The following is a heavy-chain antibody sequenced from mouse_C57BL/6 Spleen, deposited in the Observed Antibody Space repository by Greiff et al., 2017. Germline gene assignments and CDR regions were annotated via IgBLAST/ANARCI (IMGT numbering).Heavy chain of an antibody. V-gene: IGHV1-82*01. D-gene: IGHD1-1*01. J-gene: IGHJ2*01. Sequence: QVQLKQSGPELVKPGASVKISCKASGYAFSSSWMNWVKQRPGKGLEWIGRIYPGDGDTNYNGKFKGKATLTADKSSSTAYMQLSSLTSEDSAVYCCARGDYGSSSDYWGQGTTLTVSS. CDR1: GYAFSSSW. CDR2: IYPGDGDT. CDR3: ARGDYGSSSDY.